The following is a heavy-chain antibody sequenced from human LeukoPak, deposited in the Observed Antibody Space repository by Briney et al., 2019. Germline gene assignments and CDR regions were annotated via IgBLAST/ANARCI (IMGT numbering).Heavy chain of an antibody. D-gene: IGHD3-9*01. V-gene: IGHV3-30*02. CDR3: ASMTGYWVSRYFDY. Sequence: GGSLRLSCAASGFTFSSYGMHWVRQAPGKGLEWVAFIRYDGSNKYYADSVKGRFTISRGNSKNTLYLQMNSLRAEDTAVYYCASMTGYWVSRYFDYWGQGTLVTVSS. J-gene: IGHJ4*02. CDR1: GFTFSSYG. CDR2: IRYDGSNK.